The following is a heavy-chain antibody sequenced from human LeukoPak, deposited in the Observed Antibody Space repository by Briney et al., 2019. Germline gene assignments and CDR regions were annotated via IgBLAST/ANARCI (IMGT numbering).Heavy chain of an antibody. CDR1: GFTISSNY. CDR2: IYSGGST. J-gene: IGHJ4*02. D-gene: IGHD6-19*01. Sequence: GGSLRLSCAASGFTISSNYMSWVRQAPGKGLEWVSVIYSGGSTYYADSVKGRFTISRDNSKNTLYLQMNSLRAEDTAVYYCARHVAGPYYFDYWGQGTLVTVSS. CDR3: ARHVAGPYYFDY. V-gene: IGHV3-53*01.